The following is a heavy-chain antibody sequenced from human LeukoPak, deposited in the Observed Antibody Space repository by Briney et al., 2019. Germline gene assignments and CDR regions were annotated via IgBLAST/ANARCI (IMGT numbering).Heavy chain of an antibody. V-gene: IGHV1-69*05. D-gene: IGHD2-21*02. CDR1: GGTLTSYA. CDR3: ARVGTASHYYYMDV. J-gene: IGHJ6*03. Sequence: VASVKVSCKAPGGTLTSYAISSVRQTPGQGLEWMGGIIPIFVTASYAQKFQGRVTITTDESTSTAYMELSSLRSEDTAVYYCARVGTASHYYYMDVWGKGTTVTVSS. CDR2: IIPIFVTA.